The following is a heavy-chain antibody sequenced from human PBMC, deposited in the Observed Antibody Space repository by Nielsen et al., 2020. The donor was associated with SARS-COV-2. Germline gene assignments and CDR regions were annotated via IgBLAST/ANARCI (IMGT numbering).Heavy chain of an antibody. CDR2: IWYDGSNK. CDR3: AKGGTLLWFGEFDY. J-gene: IGHJ4*02. Sequence: GESLKISCAASGFTFSSYGMHWVRQAPGKGLEWVAVIWYDGSNKYYADSVKGRFTISRDNAKNSLYLQMNSLRAEDTAVYYCAKGGTLLWFGEFDYWGQGTLVTVSS. CDR1: GFTFSSYG. D-gene: IGHD3-10*01. V-gene: IGHV3-33*03.